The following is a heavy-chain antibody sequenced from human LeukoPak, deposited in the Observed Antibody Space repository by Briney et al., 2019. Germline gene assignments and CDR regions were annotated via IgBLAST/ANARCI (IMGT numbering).Heavy chain of an antibody. Sequence: AGGSLRLSCAASGFTFSAYYMSWIRQAPGKGLEWVSYISASGTSIYYIDSVKGRFTISRDNAKNSLYLQMNSLRAEDTAVYYCARVAVPQPRYYFDYWGQGTLVTVSS. CDR2: ISASGTSI. CDR1: GFTFSAYY. D-gene: IGHD5-18*01. J-gene: IGHJ4*02. V-gene: IGHV3-11*04. CDR3: ARVAVPQPRYYFDY.